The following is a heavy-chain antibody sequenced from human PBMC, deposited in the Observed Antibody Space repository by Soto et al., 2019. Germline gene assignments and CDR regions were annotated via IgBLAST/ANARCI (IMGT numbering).Heavy chain of an antibody. CDR3: ARGRGSSGYYRGGAFDI. V-gene: IGHV4-59*01. CDR2: IYYSGST. CDR1: GGSISSYY. D-gene: IGHD3-22*01. J-gene: IGHJ3*02. Sequence: SETLSLTCTVSGGSISSYYWSWIRQPPGKGLEWIGYIYYSGSTNYNPSLKSRVTISVDTSKNQFSLKLSSVTAADTAVYYCARGRGSSGYYRGGAFDIWGQGTMVTV.